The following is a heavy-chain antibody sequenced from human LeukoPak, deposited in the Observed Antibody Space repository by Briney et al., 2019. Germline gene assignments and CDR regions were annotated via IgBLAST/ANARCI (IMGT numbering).Heavy chain of an antibody. V-gene: IGHV3-23*01. CDR1: GFTVTDYA. Sequence: GGSLRLSCAASGFTVTDYAMTWIRQSPGKGLEWVSSMSDIGPNTYYADSVKGRFTISRDTSKNTLFLQMNSLRAEDTALYFCARRLSLRFDAFAVWGPGTVVTVSS. J-gene: IGHJ3*01. D-gene: IGHD3-3*01. CDR3: ARRLSLRFDAFAV. CDR2: MSDIGPNT.